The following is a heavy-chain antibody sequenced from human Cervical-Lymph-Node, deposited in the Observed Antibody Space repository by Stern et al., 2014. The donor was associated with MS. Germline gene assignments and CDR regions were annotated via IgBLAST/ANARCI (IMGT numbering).Heavy chain of an antibody. D-gene: IGHD4-17*01. CDR1: GGSVSTYNYY. J-gene: IGHJ4*02. Sequence: QVQLQESGPGLVKPSQTLSLTCTVSGGSVSTYNYYWTWIRQPAGKGLEWIGRIYASGNTNYNPPLKGRVTISLDTSRNQFSLKLPSVTAADTAVYYCATSGGRRGDFRDYWGQGTLVTVSS. CDR3: ATSGGRRGDFRDY. V-gene: IGHV4-61*02. CDR2: IYASGNT.